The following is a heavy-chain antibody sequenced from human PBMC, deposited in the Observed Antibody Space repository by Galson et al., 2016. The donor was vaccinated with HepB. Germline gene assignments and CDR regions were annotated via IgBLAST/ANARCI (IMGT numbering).Heavy chain of an antibody. J-gene: IGHJ4*02. CDR1: GFTFGSYS. CDR2: ISSSSSSTI. D-gene: IGHD6-13*01. V-gene: IGHV3-48*01. Sequence: SLRLSCAASGFTFGSYSMNWVRQAPGKGLEWVSHISSSSSSTIYYVDSVKGRFTISRDNAKNSLYLQMNSLRAEDTAVYYCAKVKQLTYFDSWGQGTLVTVSS. CDR3: AKVKQLTYFDS.